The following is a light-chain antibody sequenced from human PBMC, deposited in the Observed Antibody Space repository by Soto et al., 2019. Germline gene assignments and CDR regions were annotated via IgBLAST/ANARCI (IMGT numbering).Light chain of an antibody. CDR1: QTVGRS. CDR3: QQRSNWPLT. Sequence: EIVLTQSPATLSLSPGERATVSCRASQTVGRSLAWYQQKPGQAPRLLISDASNRATGIPARFSGSGSGTDFTLTISSLESEDFAIYYCQQRSNWPLTFGQGTRLEIK. V-gene: IGKV3-11*01. J-gene: IGKJ5*01. CDR2: DAS.